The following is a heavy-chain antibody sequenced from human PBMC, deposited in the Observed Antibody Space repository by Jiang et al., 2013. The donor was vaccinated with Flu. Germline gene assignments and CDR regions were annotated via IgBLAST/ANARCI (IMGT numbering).Heavy chain of an antibody. CDR2: IYYSGST. V-gene: IGHV4-59*08. CDR1: GGSINSYY. J-gene: IGHJ4*02. CDR3: ARHSPGRPYFDY. Sequence: GPGLVKPSETLSLTCTVSGGSINSYYWSWIRQPPGKGLEWIGYIYYSGSTNYNPSLKSRVTISVDTSKNQFSLKLSSVTAADTAVYYCARHSPGRPYFDYWGQGTLVTVSS. D-gene: IGHD1-26*01.